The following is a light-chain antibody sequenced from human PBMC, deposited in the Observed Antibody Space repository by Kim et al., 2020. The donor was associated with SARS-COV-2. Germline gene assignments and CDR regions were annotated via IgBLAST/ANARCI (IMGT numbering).Light chain of an antibody. J-gene: IGKJ5*01. CDR3: QQYTLSPFSIT. Sequence: EIVLTQSPGTLSLSPGERATLSCRASQSISNSYLAWYQQKPGQAPRLLIYGASSRATGIPDRFSGSGSGTDFTLTISRLKPEDFAVFYCQQYTLSPFSITFGQGTRLEIK. CDR1: QSISNSY. CDR2: GAS. V-gene: IGKV3-20*01.